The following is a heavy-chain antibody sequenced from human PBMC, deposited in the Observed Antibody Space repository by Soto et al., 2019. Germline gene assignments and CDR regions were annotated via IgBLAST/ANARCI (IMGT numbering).Heavy chain of an antibody. CDR1: GYTFTSYD. J-gene: IGHJ5*02. CDR2: MNPNSGNT. D-gene: IGHD2-15*01. CDR3: ARAGYCSGGSCYSRRWFDP. Sequence: ASVKVSCKASGYTFTSYDINWVRQATGQGLEWMGWMNPNSGNTGYAQKFQGRVTMTRNTSISTAYMELSSLRSEDTAVYYCARAGYCSGGSCYSRRWFDPWGQGTLVTVSS. V-gene: IGHV1-8*01.